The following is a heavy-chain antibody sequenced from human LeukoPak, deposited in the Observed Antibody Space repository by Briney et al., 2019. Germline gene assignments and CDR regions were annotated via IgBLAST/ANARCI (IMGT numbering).Heavy chain of an antibody. CDR3: AKDLPSYYDFWSGTPGFDP. CDR2: ISYDGSNK. D-gene: IGHD3-3*01. J-gene: IGHJ5*02. Sequence: PGGSLRLSCAASGFTFSSYGMHWVRQAPGKGLEWVAVISYDGSNKYYADSVKGRFTISRDNSKNTLYLQMNSLRAEDTAVYYCAKDLPSYYDFWSGTPGFDPWGQGTLVTVSS. CDR1: GFTFSSYG. V-gene: IGHV3-30*18.